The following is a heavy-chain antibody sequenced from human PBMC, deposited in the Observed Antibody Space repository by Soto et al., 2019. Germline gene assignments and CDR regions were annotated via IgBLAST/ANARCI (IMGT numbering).Heavy chain of an antibody. CDR3: AHNVVAGLGYYFDY. D-gene: IGHD6-19*01. J-gene: IGHJ4*02. CDR2: IYWDNDK. V-gene: IGHV2-5*02. Sequence: QITLKESGPTLVKPTQTLTLTCTFSGFSLSSTRMAVGWIRQPPGKALEWLALIYWDNDKRYSPFLKSRLSTTTDNSKNRVVITMSNMDPVDTARYYCAHNVVAGLGYYFDYWGQGTLGTVSS. CDR1: GFSLSSTRMA.